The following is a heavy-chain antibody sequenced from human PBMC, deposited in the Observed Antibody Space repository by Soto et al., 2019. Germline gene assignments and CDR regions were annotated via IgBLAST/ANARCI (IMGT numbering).Heavy chain of an antibody. J-gene: IGHJ4*02. CDR2: INHSGST. V-gene: IGHV4-34*01. CDR3: ARSVVVVAAETNYFDY. CDR1: GGSFSGYY. Sequence: SETLSLTCAVYGGSFSGYYWSWIRQPPGKGLEWIGEINHSGSTNYNPSLKSRVTISVDTSKNQFSLKLSSVTAADTAVYYCARSVVVVAAETNYFDYWGQGTLVTVSS. D-gene: IGHD2-15*01.